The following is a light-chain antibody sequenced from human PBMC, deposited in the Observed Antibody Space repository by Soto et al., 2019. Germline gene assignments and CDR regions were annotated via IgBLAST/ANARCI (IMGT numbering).Light chain of an antibody. J-gene: IGLJ2*01. V-gene: IGLV1-40*01. Sequence: QSLLTQPPSVSGAPGQRVTIPCTGSSSNIGSFYDVHWYQQLPGTVPKLLIYGDNNRPSGVPDRFSGSKSGTSASLAITGLQPEDEADYYCQSYDNSLSHVVFGGGTQLTVL. CDR1: SSNIGSFYD. CDR2: GDN. CDR3: QSYDNSLSHVV.